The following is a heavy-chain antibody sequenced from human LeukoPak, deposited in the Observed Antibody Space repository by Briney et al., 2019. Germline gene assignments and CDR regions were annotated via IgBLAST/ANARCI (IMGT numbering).Heavy chain of an antibody. V-gene: IGHV3-23*01. J-gene: IGHJ2*01. Sequence: GGSLRLSCSGSGFTFMNYVMAWVRQAPGKGLEWVSSIRLGGGLTHSADPVKGRFIISRDMNTLFLQMNNLRPEDTAMYYCARKVTMVRGPLIKGYFDLWGRGTLVSVSS. CDR2: IRLGGGLT. D-gene: IGHD3-10*01. CDR1: GFTFMNYV. CDR3: ARKVTMVRGPLIKGYFDL.